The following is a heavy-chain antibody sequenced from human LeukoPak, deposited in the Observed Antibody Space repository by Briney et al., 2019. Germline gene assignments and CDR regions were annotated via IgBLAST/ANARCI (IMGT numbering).Heavy chain of an antibody. Sequence: GGSLRLSCAASGFTFSSYEMNWVRQAPGKGLEWVSYISSSGSTIYCADSVKGRFTISRDNAKNSLYLQMNSLRAEDTAVYYCARDQLYYYGSGSYTDYWGQGTLVTVSS. CDR3: ARDQLYYYGSGSYTDY. V-gene: IGHV3-48*03. CDR1: GFTFSSYE. J-gene: IGHJ4*02. CDR2: ISSSGSTI. D-gene: IGHD3-10*01.